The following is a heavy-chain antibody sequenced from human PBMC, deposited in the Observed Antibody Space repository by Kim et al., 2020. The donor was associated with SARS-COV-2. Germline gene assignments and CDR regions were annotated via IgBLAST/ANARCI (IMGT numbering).Heavy chain of an antibody. J-gene: IGHJ6*02. D-gene: IGHD4-17*01. CDR2: IKSKTDGGTT. CDR1: GFTFSNAW. Sequence: GGSLRLSCAASGFTFSNAWMSWVRQAPGKGLEWVGRIKSKTDGGTTDYAAPVKGRFTISRDDSKNTLYLQMNSLKTEDTAVYYCTTDEGLWENDYGDKYYYYYGMDVWGQGTTVTVSS. V-gene: IGHV3-15*01. CDR3: TTDEGLWENDYGDKYYYYYGMDV.